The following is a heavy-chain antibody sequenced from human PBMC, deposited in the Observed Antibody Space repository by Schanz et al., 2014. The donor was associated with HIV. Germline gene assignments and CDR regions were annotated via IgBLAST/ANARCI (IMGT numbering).Heavy chain of an antibody. J-gene: IGHJ4*02. CDR1: GFTFSKYG. CDR2: ISYDGNYK. CDR3: AKDRGYCDGSGCYWGDY. V-gene: IGHV3-30*18. Sequence: HVQLVESGGGVVQPGKSLRLSCAASGFTFSKYGMHWVRQGPGKGLEWVAVISYDGNYKIYSESVKGRFTISRDNSKNTLYLHMSSLRREDTAVYYCAKDRGYCDGSGCYWGDYWGQGTLVTVSS. D-gene: IGHD2-15*01.